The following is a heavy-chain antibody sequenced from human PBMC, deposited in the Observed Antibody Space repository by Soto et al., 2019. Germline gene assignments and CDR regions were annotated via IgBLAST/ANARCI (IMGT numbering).Heavy chain of an antibody. CDR3: ARGRYGDY. Sequence: QVHLVQSGAEVKKPGASVKVSCKGSGYIFTTYGITWVRQAPGQGLEWMGWISAHNGNTNYAQKLQGRVTVTRDTSTSTAYMELRNVRSDDTAVYYWARGRYGDYWGQGALVTVSS. CDR2: ISAHNGNT. CDR1: GYIFTTYG. D-gene: IGHD1-1*01. V-gene: IGHV1-18*01. J-gene: IGHJ4*02.